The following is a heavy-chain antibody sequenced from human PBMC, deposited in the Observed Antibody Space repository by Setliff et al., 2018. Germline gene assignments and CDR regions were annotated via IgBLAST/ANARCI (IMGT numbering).Heavy chain of an antibody. CDR1: GYTFTDYY. V-gene: IGHV1-2*02. Sequence: ASVKVSCKASGYTFTDYYMNWLRQAPGQGLEWMGWINPNSGVTNYAQKFQGRVTMTRDTSISTAYMELSSLRSDDTAVYYCARVATLIRGVTVNWFDPWGQGTLVTVSS. D-gene: IGHD3-10*01. J-gene: IGHJ5*02. CDR3: ARVATLIRGVTVNWFDP. CDR2: INPNSGVT.